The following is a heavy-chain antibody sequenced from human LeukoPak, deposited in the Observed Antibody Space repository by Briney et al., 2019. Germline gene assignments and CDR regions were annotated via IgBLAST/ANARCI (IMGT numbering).Heavy chain of an antibody. J-gene: IGHJ3*02. CDR1: GGSISSSSYY. CDR2: IYYSGST. CDR3: ARLGYSGSYGDAFDI. V-gene: IGHV4-39*01. D-gene: IGHD1-26*01. Sequence: SETLSLTCTVSGGSISSSSYYWGWIRQPPGKGLEWIGSIYYSGSTCYNPSLKSRVTISVDTSKNQFSLKLSSVTAADTAVYYCARLGYSGSYGDAFDIWGQGTMVTVSS.